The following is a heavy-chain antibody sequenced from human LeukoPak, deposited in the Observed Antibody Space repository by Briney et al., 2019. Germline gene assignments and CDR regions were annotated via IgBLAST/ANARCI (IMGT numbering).Heavy chain of an antibody. D-gene: IGHD2-15*01. CDR3: ARDRPTGASRIFVVQ. J-gene: IGHJ4*02. CDR1: GFTFTTYA. CDR2: MSSGSRYI. Sequence: GGSLRLSCTASGFTFTTYAMTWVRQAPGKGLEWISFMSSGSRYIYYADSVRNRFTISRDNTRNSLYLAMNNLRAEDTAIYYCARDRPTGASRIFVVQWGQGTPVTVSS. V-gene: IGHV3-21*01.